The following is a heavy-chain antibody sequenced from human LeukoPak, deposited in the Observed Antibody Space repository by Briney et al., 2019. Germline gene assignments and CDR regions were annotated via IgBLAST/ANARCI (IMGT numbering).Heavy chain of an antibody. D-gene: IGHD6-13*01. J-gene: IGHJ4*02. CDR1: GFTFSSYA. Sequence: GGSLRLSCAASGFTFSSYAMSWVRQAPGKGLEWVSTIIGSGGDTYYADSVKGRFTISRDASKNMLYLQMNSLRAEDTAVYYCAKAWAAAGTFASWGQGTLVTVSS. V-gene: IGHV3-23*01. CDR2: IIGSGGDT. CDR3: AKAWAAAGTFAS.